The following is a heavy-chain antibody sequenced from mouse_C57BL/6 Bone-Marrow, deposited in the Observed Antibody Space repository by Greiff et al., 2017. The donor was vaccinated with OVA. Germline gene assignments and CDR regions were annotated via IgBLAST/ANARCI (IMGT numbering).Heavy chain of an antibody. J-gene: IGHJ1*03. Sequence: EVMLVESGGGLVQPKGSLKLSCAASGFTFNTYAMHWVRQAPGKGLEWVARIRSKSSNYATYYADSVKDRFTISRDDSQSMLYLQMNNLKTEDTARYYCVRDEGRNWGDWYFDVWGTGTTVTVSS. CDR2: IRSKSSNYAT. CDR1: GFTFNTYA. V-gene: IGHV10-3*01. D-gene: IGHD4-1*01. CDR3: VRDEGRNWGDWYFDV.